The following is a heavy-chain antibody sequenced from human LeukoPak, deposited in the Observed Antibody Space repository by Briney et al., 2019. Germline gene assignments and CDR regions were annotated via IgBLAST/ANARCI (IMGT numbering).Heavy chain of an antibody. CDR3: ASRGASDPYGSGSSDFDY. D-gene: IGHD3-10*01. V-gene: IGHV1-69*06. CDR2: IIPIFGRA. CDR1: GYTFNTYG. Sequence: SVKVSCKASGYTFNTYGISWVRQAPGQGLEWVGGIIPIFGRAHYAQQFQGRVTITAEKSTSTAYMELSSLRAEDTAVYYCASRGASDPYGSGSSDFDYWGQGTVVPVSS. J-gene: IGHJ4*02.